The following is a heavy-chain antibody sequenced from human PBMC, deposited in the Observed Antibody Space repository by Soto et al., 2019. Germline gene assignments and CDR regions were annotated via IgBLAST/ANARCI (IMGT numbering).Heavy chain of an antibody. Sequence: ESLKISCKGSGYNFANYWIGWVRQMPGKGLEWMGMIFPGDSDTKNSPSLQGQITMSVDKSDSSAYLQWRSLKASDTAMYYCAAGYTTGPDAFDIWGQGTMVTVSS. V-gene: IGHV5-51*01. CDR2: IFPGDSDT. CDR3: AAGYTTGPDAFDI. CDR1: GYNFANYW. J-gene: IGHJ3*02. D-gene: IGHD6-13*01.